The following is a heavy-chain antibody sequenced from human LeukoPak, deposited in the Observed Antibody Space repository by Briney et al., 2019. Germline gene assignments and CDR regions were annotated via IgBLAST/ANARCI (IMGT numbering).Heavy chain of an antibody. J-gene: IGHJ6*03. D-gene: IGHD1-26*01. CDR2: IYYSGST. Sequence: SETLSLTCTVSGGSISSSSYYWGWIRQPPGKGLEWIGSIYYSGSTYYNPSLKSRVTISVDTSKNQFSLKLSSVTAADTAVYYCARDAVRWELPHRVYYMDVWGKGTTVTVSS. CDR3: ARDAVRWELPHRVYYMDV. V-gene: IGHV4-39*07. CDR1: GGSISSSSYY.